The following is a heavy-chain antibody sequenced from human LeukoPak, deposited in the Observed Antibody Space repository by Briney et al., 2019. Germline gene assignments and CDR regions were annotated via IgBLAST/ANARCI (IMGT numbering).Heavy chain of an antibody. Sequence: SETLSLTCTVSGGSISSYYWSWIRQPPGKGLEWIGYIYYSGSTNYNPSLKSRVTISVDTSKNQFSLKLSSVTAADTAVYYCARAPCFGSYRGLDVWGQGTTVTVSS. CDR2: IYYSGST. CDR3: ARAPCFGSYRGLDV. D-gene: IGHD3-10*01. CDR1: GGSISSYY. V-gene: IGHV4-59*01. J-gene: IGHJ6*02.